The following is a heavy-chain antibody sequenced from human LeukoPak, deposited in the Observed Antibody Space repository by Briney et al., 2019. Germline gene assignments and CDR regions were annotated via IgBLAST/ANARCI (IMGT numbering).Heavy chain of an antibody. CDR3: ARDPVGGSTIFDY. CDR2: TYYRSKWYY. D-gene: IGHD1-26*01. Sequence: SQTLSLTCAISGDSVSSDSAAWNWIRQSSSRGLEWLGRTYYRSKWYYDYALALKIRITINPDTSKNQFSLQLNSVTPEDTAVYFCARDPVGGSTIFDYWGQGTLVTVSS. CDR1: GDSVSSDSAA. V-gene: IGHV6-1*01. J-gene: IGHJ4*02.